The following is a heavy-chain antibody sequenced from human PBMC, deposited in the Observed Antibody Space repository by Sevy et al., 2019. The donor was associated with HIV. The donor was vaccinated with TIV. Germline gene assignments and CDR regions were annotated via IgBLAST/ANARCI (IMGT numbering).Heavy chain of an antibody. CDR2: ISSSSSYI. CDR1: GFTFTRHS. D-gene: IGHD4-17*01. V-gene: IGHV3-21*03. J-gene: IGHJ4*02. Sequence: GGSLRLSCAASGFTFTRHSMNWVRQAPGKGLEWVSYISSSSSYIYYAISMKGRFTISKDKAKNSVYLQLNSLRAGDTAVYYCARVPNYGDYGIDYWGQGTLVTVSS. CDR3: ARVPNYGDYGIDY.